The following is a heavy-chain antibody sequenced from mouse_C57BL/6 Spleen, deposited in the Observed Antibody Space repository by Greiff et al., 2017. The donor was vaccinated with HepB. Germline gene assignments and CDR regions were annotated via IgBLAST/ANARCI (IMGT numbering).Heavy chain of an antibody. CDR3: ANYYGSSYPCAWFAY. CDR2: IDPANGTT. CDR1: GFNIKNTY. D-gene: IGHD1-1*01. J-gene: IGHJ3*01. Sequence: EVQLQQSVAELVRPGASVKLSCTASGFNIKNTYMHWVKQRPEQGLEWIGRIDPANGTTQSAPNFQGQAPITADTSSNTAYLQLSSLTSEDTAIYYCANYYGSSYPCAWFAYWGQGTLVTGAA. V-gene: IGHV14-3*01.